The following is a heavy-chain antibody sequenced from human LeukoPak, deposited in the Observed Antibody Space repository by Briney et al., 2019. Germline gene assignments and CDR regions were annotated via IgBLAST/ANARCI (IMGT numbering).Heavy chain of an antibody. D-gene: IGHD2-8*02. Sequence: PGGSLRLSCAASGFTFSSYRMHWVRQAPGKGLVWVSRIFPSGGEIHYADSVRGRFTISRDNSKSTLSLQMNSLRAEDTAIYYCATYRQVLLPFESWGQGTLVTVSS. V-gene: IGHV3-21*04. CDR1: GFTFSSYR. CDR3: ATYRQVLLPFES. J-gene: IGHJ4*02. CDR2: IFPSGGEI.